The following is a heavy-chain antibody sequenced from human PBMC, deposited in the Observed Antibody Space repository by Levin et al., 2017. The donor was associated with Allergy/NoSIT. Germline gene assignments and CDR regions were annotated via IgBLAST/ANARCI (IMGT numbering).Heavy chain of an antibody. Sequence: SQTLSLTCAVSGGSICSGGYSWRWIRQPPGKGLEWIGYIYHSGSTYYNPSLKSRVTISVDRSKNQFSLKLSSVTAADTAVYYCARGPAVAATGAFDIWGQGTMVTVSS. V-gene: IGHV4-30-2*01. D-gene: IGHD6-19*01. CDR1: GGSICSGGYS. CDR2: IYHSGST. J-gene: IGHJ3*02. CDR3: ARGPAVAATGAFDI.